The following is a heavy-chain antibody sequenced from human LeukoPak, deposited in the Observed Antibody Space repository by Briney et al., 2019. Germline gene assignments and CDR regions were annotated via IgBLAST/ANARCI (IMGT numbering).Heavy chain of an antibody. J-gene: IGHJ4*02. V-gene: IGHV3-48*01. D-gene: IGHD6-13*01. CDR3: ARDWFGSSWFEPFDY. Sequence: PGGSLRLSCAASGFTFSSYSMTWVRQAPGKGLEWVSYISSSSSTIYYADSVKGRFTISRDNAKNSLYLQMNSLRAEDTAVYYCARDWFGSSWFEPFDYWGQGTLVTVSS. CDR2: ISSSSSTI. CDR1: GFTFSSYS.